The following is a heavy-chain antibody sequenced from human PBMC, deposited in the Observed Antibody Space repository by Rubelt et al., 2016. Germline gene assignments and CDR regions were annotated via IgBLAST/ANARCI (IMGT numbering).Heavy chain of an antibody. CDR1: GFTFSIYA. J-gene: IGHJ4*02. V-gene: IGHV3-23*01. D-gene: IGHD2-2*01. CDR2: LSGRGGNT. Sequence: EVRMLESGGGLVQAGGSLRLSCAASGFTFSIYAMTWVRQAPGKGLEWVSSLSGRGGNTYYADSVKGRFTISRDDSKNTLYLQMNSLRAEDTAGYSCGRTYQLFGYFDSWGQGTLVTVSS. CDR3: GRTYQLFGYFDS.